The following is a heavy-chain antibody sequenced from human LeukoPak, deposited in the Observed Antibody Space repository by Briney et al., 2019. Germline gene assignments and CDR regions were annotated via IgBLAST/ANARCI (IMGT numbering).Heavy chain of an antibody. CDR2: INPSGGST. CDR1: GYTFTGYY. J-gene: IGHJ1*01. V-gene: IGHV1-46*01. Sequence: ASVKVSCKASGYTFTGYYIHWVRQAPGQGLEWMGIINPSGGSTNYPQKFQGRVTMTRDTSTSTVYMELSSLRSEDTAVYFCATGRDGYNSEYFQHWGQGTLATVSS. CDR3: ATGRDGYNSEYFQH. D-gene: IGHD5-24*01.